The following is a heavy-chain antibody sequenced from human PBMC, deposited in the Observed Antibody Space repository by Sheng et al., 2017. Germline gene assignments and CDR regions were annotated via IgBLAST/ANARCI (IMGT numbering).Heavy chain of an antibody. V-gene: IGHV4-4*07. J-gene: IGHJ6*02. D-gene: IGHD2-15*01. CDR1: GGSISTYY. CDR2: IYTSGDT. CDR3: ARGYCGGVGCYSGYYYGMDV. Sequence: QVQLQESGPGLVKPSETLSLTCTVSGGSISTYYWNWIRQPAGKGLEWIGRIYTSGDTNYNPSLKSRVTMSVDTSKNQFSLQLSSVTAADTAVYYCARGYCGGVGCYSGYYYGMDVWGQGP.